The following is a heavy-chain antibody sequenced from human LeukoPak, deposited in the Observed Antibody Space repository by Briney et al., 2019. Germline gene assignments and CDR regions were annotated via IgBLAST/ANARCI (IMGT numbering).Heavy chain of an antibody. J-gene: IGHJ4*02. Sequence: PSETLSLTCTVSGGSISSGGYYWSWIRQPPGKGLEWIGYIYHSGSTYYNPSLKSRVTISVDRSKNQFSLKLSSVTAADTAVYYCARQYDGYYDYWGQGTLVTVSS. D-gene: IGHD3-22*01. CDR2: IYHSGST. CDR3: ARQYDGYYDY. CDR1: GGSISSGGYY. V-gene: IGHV4-30-2*01.